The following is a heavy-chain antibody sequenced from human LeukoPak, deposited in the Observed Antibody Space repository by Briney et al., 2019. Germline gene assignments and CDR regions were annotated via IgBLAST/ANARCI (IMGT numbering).Heavy chain of an antibody. D-gene: IGHD5-12*01. V-gene: IGHV1-46*01. J-gene: IGHJ4*02. CDR2: INPSGGST. CDR1: GYSLTNYY. Sequence: ASVKVSCKAFGYSLTNYYVHWVRQAPGRGLEWMGEINPSGGSTSYAQKFQGRITVTRDTYTNTVYMDLSSLRSEDTATYYCARGAPTTRIGAGRFDYWGQGSLLTVAS. CDR3: ARGAPTTRIGAGRFDY.